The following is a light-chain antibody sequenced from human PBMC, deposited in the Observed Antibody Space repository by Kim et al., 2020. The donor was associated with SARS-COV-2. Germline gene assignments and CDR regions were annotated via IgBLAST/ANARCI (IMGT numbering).Light chain of an antibody. CDR3: QVWDLSTAV. V-gene: IGLV3-9*01. Sequence: SVALGQTARITCGGNNIGGKNVHWYQQKPGQAPVLVMYRDSNRPSGIPEQFSGSNSGNTATLTISRAQAGDEADYYCQVWDLSTAVFGGGTQLTVL. CDR2: RDS. J-gene: IGLJ3*02. CDR1: NIGGKN.